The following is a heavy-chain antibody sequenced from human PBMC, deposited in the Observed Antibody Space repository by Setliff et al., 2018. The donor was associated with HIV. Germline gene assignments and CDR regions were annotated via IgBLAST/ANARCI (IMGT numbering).Heavy chain of an antibody. CDR1: GYTFTSYA. D-gene: IGHD3-9*01. V-gene: IGHV1-3*03. J-gene: IGHJ4*02. Sequence: ASVKVSCKASGYTFTSYAIHWVRQAPGRRLEWMGWINAGNGNTKYSQEFQGRVTITRDTSASTAYMELSSLKAEDMAVYYCARGATYYNVWTAHPSIDYWGQGTPVTVSS. CDR3: ARGATYYNVWTAHPSIDY. CDR2: INAGNGNT.